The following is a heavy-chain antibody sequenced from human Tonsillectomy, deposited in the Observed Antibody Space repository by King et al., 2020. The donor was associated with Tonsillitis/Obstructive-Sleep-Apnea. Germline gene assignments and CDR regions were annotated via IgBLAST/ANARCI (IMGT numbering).Heavy chain of an antibody. CDR1: GGSISSYY. CDR2: IDTSGNT. D-gene: IGHD6-13*01. Sequence: QLQESGPGLVKPSETLSLTCTVSGGSISSYYWSWIRQPAGNGLEWIGLIDTSGNTNYNPSLKTRVTMSVDTSKNQFSLKLSSVTAADTAVYYCARDLSSSPYNWFDPWGQGILVTVSS. V-gene: IGHV4-4*07. J-gene: IGHJ5*02. CDR3: ARDLSSSPYNWFDP.